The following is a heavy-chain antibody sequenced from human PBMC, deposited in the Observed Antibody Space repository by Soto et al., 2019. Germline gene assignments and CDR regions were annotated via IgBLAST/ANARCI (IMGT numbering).Heavy chain of an antibody. J-gene: IGHJ3*02. D-gene: IGHD3-22*01. V-gene: IGHV4-30-2*01. CDR2: VYHSGST. CDR3: AREGGDDSRGYYFDI. CDR1: GGSISSGGYS. Sequence: SETLSLTCAVSGGSISSGGYSWSWIRQPPGKGLEWIGYVYHSGSTYYNPSLKSRVTISVDRSKNQLSLKLSSVTAAATAVYYCAREGGDDSRGYYFDIWGQGTTVTVSS.